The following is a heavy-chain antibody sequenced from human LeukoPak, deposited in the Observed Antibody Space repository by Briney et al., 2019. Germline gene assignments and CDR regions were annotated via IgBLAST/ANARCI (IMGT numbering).Heavy chain of an antibody. V-gene: IGHV3-30*02. CDR1: GFTFSTYG. J-gene: IGHJ4*02. CDR2: IRYDGSNK. D-gene: IGHD3-9*01. CDR3: AKGPYYNPLTGYPTRYPIDY. Sequence: PGGSLRLSCAASGFTFSTYGMHWVRQAPGKGLEWVAFIRYDGSNKYFADSVKGRFTISRDNSKNTLYLQINSLRPGDTAMYYCAKGPYYNPLTGYPTRYPIDYWGQGTLVTVSS.